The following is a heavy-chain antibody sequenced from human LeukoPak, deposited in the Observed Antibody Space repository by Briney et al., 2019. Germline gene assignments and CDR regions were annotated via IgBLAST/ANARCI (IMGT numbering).Heavy chain of an antibody. CDR2: FHPEDGET. D-gene: IGHD6-19*01. Sequence: ASVTVSCKVSGYTLTELSMHWVRRAPGKGLEWMGGFHPEDGETIYAQKFQGRVTMTEDTSIDTAYMELSRLRSEDTAMYYCATTTQWLVPYNFDYWGQGTLVTVSS. J-gene: IGHJ4*02. CDR3: ATTTQWLVPYNFDY. CDR1: GYTLTELS. V-gene: IGHV1-24*01.